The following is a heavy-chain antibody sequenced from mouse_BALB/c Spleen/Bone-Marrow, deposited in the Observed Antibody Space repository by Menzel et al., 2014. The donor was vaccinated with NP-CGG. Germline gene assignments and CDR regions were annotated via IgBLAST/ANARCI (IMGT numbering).Heavy chain of an antibody. CDR3: ARGNGYHFDY. Sequence: EVQVVEPGPSLVKPSQPLSLPCSVTGDSITSSYWNWIRKFPGNKLEYMGYISYSGNAYYNPSLKSRISLTRDTSKNQYYLQLNSVTAEDTATYFCARGNGYHFDYWGQGTTLTGSS. CDR1: GDSITSSY. D-gene: IGHD1-2*01. V-gene: IGHV3-8*02. CDR2: ISYSGNA. J-gene: IGHJ2*01.